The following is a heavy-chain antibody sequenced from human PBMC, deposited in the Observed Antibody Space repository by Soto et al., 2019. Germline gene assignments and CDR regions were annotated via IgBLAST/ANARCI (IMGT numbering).Heavy chain of an antibody. CDR1: GFTFSNAW. CDR2: IKSKTDGGTT. V-gene: IGHV3-15*01. D-gene: IGHD3-22*01. CDR3: TTLTAYYYDSSGYYYFDY. Sequence: GGSLRLSCAASGFTFSNAWMSWVRQAPGKGLEWVGRIKSKTDGGTTDYAAPVKGRFTISRDDSKNTLYLQMNSLKTEDTAVYYCTTLTAYYYDSSGYYYFDYWGRGTLVTVSS. J-gene: IGHJ4*02.